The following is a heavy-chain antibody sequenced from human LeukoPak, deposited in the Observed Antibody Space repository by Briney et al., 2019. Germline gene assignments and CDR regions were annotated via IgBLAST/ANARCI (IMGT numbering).Heavy chain of an antibody. CDR1: GGSISSGSYS. CDR2: IYPRGST. D-gene: IGHD3-10*01. V-gene: IGHV4-30-2*01. Sequence: SETLSLTCAVSGGSISSGSYSWSWIRQPPGKGLEWIGYIYPRGSTYYNPSLKSRVTISVDTSKNQFSLKLSSVTAADTAVYYCARRAVRDYYGSGQAFDIWGQGTMVTVSS. CDR3: ARRAVRDYYGSGQAFDI. J-gene: IGHJ3*02.